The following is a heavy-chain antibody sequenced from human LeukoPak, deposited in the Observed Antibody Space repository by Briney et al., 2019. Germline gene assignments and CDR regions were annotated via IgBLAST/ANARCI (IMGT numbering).Heavy chain of an antibody. CDR3: ARGGLPRDSGGPDDALDI. CDR1: GGSISSYY. Sequence: SETLSLTCTVSGGSISSYYWSWIRQPPGKGLEWIGYIYYTGSTNYNPSLKSRVTISVDTSKNQFSLKLSSVTAADTAVYYCARGGLPRDSGGPDDALDIWGQGTMVTVSS. CDR2: IYYTGST. V-gene: IGHV4-59*01. D-gene: IGHD2-15*01. J-gene: IGHJ3*02.